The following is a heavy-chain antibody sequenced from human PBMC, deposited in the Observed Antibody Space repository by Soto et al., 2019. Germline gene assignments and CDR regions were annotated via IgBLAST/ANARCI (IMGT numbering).Heavy chain of an antibody. CDR1: GYTFTSYA. J-gene: IGHJ6*02. CDR2: INAGNGNT. D-gene: IGHD3-22*01. CDR3: ARDGTYYFDSSGYYYFSYYYYGMDV. V-gene: IGHV1-3*01. Sequence: ASVKVSCKASGYTFTSYAIHWVRQAPGQRLEWMGWINAGNGNTKYSQKFQGRVTITRDTSASTAYMELSSLRSEDTAVYYCARDGTYYFDSSGYYYFSYYYYGMDVWGQGTTVTVS.